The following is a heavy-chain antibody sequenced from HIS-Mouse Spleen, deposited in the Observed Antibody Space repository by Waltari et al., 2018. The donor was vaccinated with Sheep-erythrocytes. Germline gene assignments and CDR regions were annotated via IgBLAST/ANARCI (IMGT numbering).Heavy chain of an antibody. CDR1: GGSISSGGYY. CDR3: ARALNWGHDAFDI. CDR2: IYYSWST. D-gene: IGHD7-27*01. J-gene: IGHJ3*02. Sequence: QVQLQESGPGLVKPSQTLSLTCTVSGGSISSGGYYWSWIRQHPGKGLGWIGYIYYSWSTYYNPSLKSRVTISVDTSKNQFSLKLSSVTAADTAVYYCARALNWGHDAFDIWGQGTMVTVSS. V-gene: IGHV4-31*03.